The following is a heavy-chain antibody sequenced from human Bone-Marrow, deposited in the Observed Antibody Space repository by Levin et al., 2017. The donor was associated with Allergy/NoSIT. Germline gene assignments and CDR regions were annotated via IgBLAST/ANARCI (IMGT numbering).Heavy chain of an antibody. J-gene: IGHJ4*02. CDR2: IRSPDYGATT. Sequence: PGESLKISCATSGFTFGGYAMSWVRQAPGKGLEWVGFIRSPDYGATTDYAASVLGRVPISREDSKSIAYMQINSLQTEDTAVYYCTRGQMGLTLYYFDSWGQGTLVTVSS. D-gene: IGHD5-24*01. CDR3: TRGQMGLTLYYFDS. V-gene: IGHV3-49*04. CDR1: GFTFGGYA.